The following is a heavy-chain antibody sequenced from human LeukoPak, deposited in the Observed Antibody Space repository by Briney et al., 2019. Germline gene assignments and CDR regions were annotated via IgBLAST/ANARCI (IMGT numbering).Heavy chain of an antibody. J-gene: IGHJ4*02. CDR1: GGPISTYY. Sequence: KPSETLSLTCTVSGGPISTYYWIWIRQPPGKGLEWIGYIYYSGSTNYNRSLKSRVTISLDTSRHQFSLRLTSVTAADTAVYYCARETDTNFFDYWGQGTLVTVSS. CDR2: IYYSGST. D-gene: IGHD2-2*01. V-gene: IGHV4-59*12. CDR3: ARETDTNFFDY.